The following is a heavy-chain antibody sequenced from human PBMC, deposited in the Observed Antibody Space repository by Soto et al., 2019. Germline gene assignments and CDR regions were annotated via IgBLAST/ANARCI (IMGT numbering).Heavy chain of an antibody. D-gene: IGHD2-15*01. J-gene: IGHJ5*02. Sequence: PGESLKISCKGSGYSFTSYWIGWVRQMPGKGLEWMGIIYPGDSDTRYSPSFQGQVTISADKSISTAYLQWSSLKASDTAMYYCARLPYIVAVVEKVWFDPWGQGTLVTVSS. CDR1: GYSFTSYW. V-gene: IGHV5-51*01. CDR2: IYPGDSDT. CDR3: ARLPYIVAVVEKVWFDP.